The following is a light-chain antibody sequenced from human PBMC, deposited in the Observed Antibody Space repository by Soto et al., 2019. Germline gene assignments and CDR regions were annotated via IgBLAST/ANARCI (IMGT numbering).Light chain of an antibody. CDR2: NSS. CDR1: QSVSGS. Sequence: EIVLTQSQATLPLSPGERATLSCRPSQSVSGSLAWYKQKLDQAPRPLIYNSSNRTTGIPPRFSGSGSGTDFTLTIGSLEPEDVAVYYCQHRSNWPYTFAQGTKLEIK. J-gene: IGKJ2*01. V-gene: IGKV3-11*01. CDR3: QHRSNWPYT.